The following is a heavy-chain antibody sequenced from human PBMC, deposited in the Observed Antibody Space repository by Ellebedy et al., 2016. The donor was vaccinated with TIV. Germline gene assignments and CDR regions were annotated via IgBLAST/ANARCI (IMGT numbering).Heavy chain of an antibody. V-gene: IGHV3-7*03. CDR1: GFTFNIYA. Sequence: GESLKISCSASGFTFNIYAMSWVRRAPGKGLEWVANMKPDGSKIYYVDSVKGRFTISRDNAKSALYLQMNNLRAEDTAVYYCARDTYRGHDYWGQGTLVTVSS. D-gene: IGHD5-12*01. CDR2: MKPDGSKI. CDR3: ARDTYRGHDY. J-gene: IGHJ4*02.